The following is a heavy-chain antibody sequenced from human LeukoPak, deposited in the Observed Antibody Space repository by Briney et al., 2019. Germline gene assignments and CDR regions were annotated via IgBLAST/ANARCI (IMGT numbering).Heavy chain of an antibody. D-gene: IGHD4/OR15-4a*01. Sequence: SETLSLACNVSGGSISSYYWSWIRQPPGKGLEWIGYIYYSGSTNYNLSLKSRVTISVDTSKNQFSLKLSSVTAADTAVYYCARDDDYAEDFQHWGQGTLVTVSS. CDR2: IYYSGST. J-gene: IGHJ1*01. CDR3: ARDDDYAEDFQH. V-gene: IGHV4-59*01. CDR1: GGSISSYY.